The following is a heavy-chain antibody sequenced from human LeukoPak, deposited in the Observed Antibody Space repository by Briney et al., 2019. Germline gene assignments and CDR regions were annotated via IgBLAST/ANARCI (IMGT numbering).Heavy chain of an antibody. Sequence: ASVKVSCKASGYTFTGYYMHWVRQAPGQGLEWMGWINPNSGGTNYAQKFQGRVTMTRDTSISTAYMELSRLRSDDTAVYYCASDWGLSQLEYCSNTNCYMGAFGIWGQGTVVTVSS. CDR3: ASDWGLSQLEYCSNTNCYMGAFGI. D-gene: IGHD2-2*02. CDR2: INPNSGGT. J-gene: IGHJ3*02. V-gene: IGHV1-2*02. CDR1: GYTFTGYY.